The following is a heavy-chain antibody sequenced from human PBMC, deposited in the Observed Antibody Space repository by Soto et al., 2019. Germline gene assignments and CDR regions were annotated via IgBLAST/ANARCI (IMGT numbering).Heavy chain of an antibody. CDR2: IWYDGSNK. D-gene: IGHD6-19*01. V-gene: IGHV3-33*01. Sequence: GGSLRLSCAASGFTFSSYGMHWVRQAPGKGLKWVAVIWYDGSNKYYADSVKGRFTISRDNSKNTLYLQMNSLRAEDTAVYYCARDGQYSSGWGYYYYYYMDVWGKGTTVTVSS. CDR3: ARDGQYSSGWGYYYYYYMDV. CDR1: GFTFSSYG. J-gene: IGHJ6*03.